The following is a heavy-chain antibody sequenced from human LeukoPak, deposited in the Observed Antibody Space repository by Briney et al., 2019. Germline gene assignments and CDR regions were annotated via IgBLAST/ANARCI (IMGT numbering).Heavy chain of an antibody. Sequence: SETLSLTCTVSGGSLSSYYWSWIRQPPGKGLEWIGYIYYSGSTNYTPSLKSRITISLDTSKNQFSLKLNSVTAADTAVYYCARRHHNWDYWGQGTLVTVSS. CDR3: ARRHHNWDY. V-gene: IGHV4-59*08. D-gene: IGHD5-24*01. CDR2: IYYSGST. CDR1: GGSLSSYY. J-gene: IGHJ4*02.